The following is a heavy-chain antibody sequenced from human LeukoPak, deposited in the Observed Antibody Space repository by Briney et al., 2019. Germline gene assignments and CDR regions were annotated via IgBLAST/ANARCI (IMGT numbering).Heavy chain of an antibody. J-gene: IGHJ4*02. CDR1: GYTFTSYG. Sequence: GASVKVSCKASGYTFTSYGISWVRQAPGQGLEWMGWISAYNGNTNYAQKLQGRVTMSRDTSTSTAYMVLRSLRSDDTAVYSCARDACSSTSCYEGVTSDYWGQGTLVTVSS. V-gene: IGHV1-18*01. CDR2: ISAYNGNT. CDR3: ARDACSSTSCYEGVTSDY. D-gene: IGHD2-2*01.